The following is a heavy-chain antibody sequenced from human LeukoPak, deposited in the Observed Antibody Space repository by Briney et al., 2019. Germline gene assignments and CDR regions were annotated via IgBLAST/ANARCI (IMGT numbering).Heavy chain of an antibody. CDR3: AKMTIAVAGPRFDY. D-gene: IGHD6-19*01. Sequence: PGGSLRLSCSASGFTFSSYAMHWVRQAPGKGLEYVSAISSDGGSTYYADSVKGRFTISRDNSKNTLYLQMNSLRAEDTAVYYCAKMTIAVAGPRFDYWGQGTLVTVSS. J-gene: IGHJ4*02. CDR2: ISSDGGST. V-gene: IGHV3-64*04. CDR1: GFTFSSYA.